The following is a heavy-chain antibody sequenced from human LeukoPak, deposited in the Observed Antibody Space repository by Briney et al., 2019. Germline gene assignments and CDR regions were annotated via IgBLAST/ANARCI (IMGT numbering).Heavy chain of an antibody. D-gene: IGHD2-15*01. V-gene: IGHV3-30-3*01. CDR1: GFTFSSYA. CDR3: ARPLMTPSDSREEYFQH. CDR2: ISYDGSNK. Sequence: PGGSLRLSCAASGFTFSSYAMHWVRQAPGKGLEWVAVISYDGSNKYYADSVKGRFTISRDNSKNTLYLQMNSLRAEDTAVYYCARPLMTPSDSREEYFQHWGQGTLVTVSS. J-gene: IGHJ1*01.